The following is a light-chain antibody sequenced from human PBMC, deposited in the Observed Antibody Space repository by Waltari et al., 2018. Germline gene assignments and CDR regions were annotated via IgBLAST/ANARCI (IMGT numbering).Light chain of an antibody. V-gene: IGKV1-39*01. Sequence: DIQMTQSPSSLSASVGDRVPISCRASQSINSYLNWYQQQPGKAPKLLIFAASSLQSGVPSRFSGSGSGTDFTLTISSLQPEDFATYYCQQVNTYSWTFGQGTKVEIK. CDR1: QSINSY. CDR3: QQVNTYSWT. J-gene: IGKJ1*01. CDR2: AAS.